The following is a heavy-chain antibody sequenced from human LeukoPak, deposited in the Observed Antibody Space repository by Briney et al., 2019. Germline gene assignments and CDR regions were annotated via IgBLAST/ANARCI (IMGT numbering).Heavy chain of an antibody. J-gene: IGHJ4*02. Sequence: PGGSLRLSCAASGFTLSSYWMHWVRQAPGKGLVWVSRINSDGSSTSYADSVKGRFTISRDNAKNTLYLQMNSLRAEDTAVYYCARDRDDYSNYACDYWGQGTLVTVSS. CDR3: ARDRDDYSNYACDY. CDR1: GFTLSSYW. D-gene: IGHD4-11*01. CDR2: INSDGSST. V-gene: IGHV3-74*01.